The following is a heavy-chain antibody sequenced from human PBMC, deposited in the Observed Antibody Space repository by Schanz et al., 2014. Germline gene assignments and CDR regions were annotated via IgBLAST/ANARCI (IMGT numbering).Heavy chain of an antibody. CDR3: AKIERNED. J-gene: IGHJ4*02. D-gene: IGHD1-1*01. CDR1: GFTFSDYS. V-gene: IGHV3-23*05. CDR2: VSSRSDEI. Sequence: EVHLLESGGGLVQPGGSLRLSCAASGFTFSDYSMNWVRQAPGKGLEWVAAVSSRSDEIKYADSVRGRFTISRDNSRSTMYLQMNSLRAEDTAVYFCAKIERNEDWGQGTLVTVSS.